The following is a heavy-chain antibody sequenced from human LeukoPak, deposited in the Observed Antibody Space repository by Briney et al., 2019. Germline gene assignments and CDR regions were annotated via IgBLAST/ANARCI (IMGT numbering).Heavy chain of an antibody. D-gene: IGHD2-8*01. Sequence: PGGSLRLSCAASGFTFRSYEMNWVRQAPGKGLEWASYICSSGSTVYYADSVKGRFTVSRDNAKNSLYLQMNSLRAEDTAVYYCARPQEDCTEDVCNRLNTFDMWGQGTMVTVSS. J-gene: IGHJ3*02. V-gene: IGHV3-48*03. CDR3: ARPQEDCTEDVCNRLNTFDM. CDR1: GFTFRSYE. CDR2: ICSSGSTV.